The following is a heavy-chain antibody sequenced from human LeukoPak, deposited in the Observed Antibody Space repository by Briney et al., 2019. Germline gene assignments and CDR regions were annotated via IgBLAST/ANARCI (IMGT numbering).Heavy chain of an antibody. D-gene: IGHD3/OR15-3a*01. CDR2: LSGTSDST. CDR1: GFTFSNYG. V-gene: IGHV3-23*01. CDR3: AKVATWTHFDY. Sequence: GGSLRLSCAASGFTFSNYGMSWVRQAPGKGLEWVSALSGTSDSTYYADSVKGRFSISRDNSKNTLYLQISSLRVEDTAVYYCAKVATWTHFDYWGQGILATVSS. J-gene: IGHJ4*02.